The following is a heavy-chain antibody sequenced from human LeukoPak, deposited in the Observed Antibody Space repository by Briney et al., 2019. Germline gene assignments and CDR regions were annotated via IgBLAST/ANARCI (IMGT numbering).Heavy chain of an antibody. Sequence: GGSLRLSCAASGFTFDDYGMHWVRQAPGKGLEWVSLINWDGFSTYYADSVKGRFTISRDNSKNPLYLQMSSLRPEDTALYYCAKDGDGGYPNPHFECWGQGTLVTVSS. CDR1: GFTFDDYG. D-gene: IGHD5-18*01. CDR3: AKDGDGGYPNPHFEC. CDR2: INWDGFST. J-gene: IGHJ4*02. V-gene: IGHV3-43D*03.